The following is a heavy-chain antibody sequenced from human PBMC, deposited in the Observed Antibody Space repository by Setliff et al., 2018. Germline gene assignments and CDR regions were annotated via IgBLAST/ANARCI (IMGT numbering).Heavy chain of an antibody. V-gene: IGHV3-7*03. CDR3: TRLHFGYDAFDI. CDR2: INRDGSGK. CDR1: GFIFSSYW. D-gene: IGHD2-2*03. Sequence: GGSLRLSCAASGFIFSSYWMNWVRQAPRKGLEWVATINRDGSGKYYVDSVKGRFTISRDNAKSSVYLQMRSLRAEDTAVYYCTRLHFGYDAFDIWGPGKMVNVSS. J-gene: IGHJ3*02.